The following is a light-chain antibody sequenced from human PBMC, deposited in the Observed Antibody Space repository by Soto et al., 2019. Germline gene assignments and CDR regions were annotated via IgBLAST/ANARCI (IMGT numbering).Light chain of an antibody. V-gene: IGKV4-1*01. CDR1: QSVLFSSNNKNY. CDR3: QQYYSTPPS. Sequence: DIVMTQSPDSLAVSLGERATINCKSSQSVLFSSNNKNYLAWYQQKPGQPPKLLIYWASTRESGVPDRFSGSGSGTDFTLTISSLQAEDGAVYYCQQYYSTPPSFGQGTMLEIK. CDR2: WAS. J-gene: IGKJ2*01.